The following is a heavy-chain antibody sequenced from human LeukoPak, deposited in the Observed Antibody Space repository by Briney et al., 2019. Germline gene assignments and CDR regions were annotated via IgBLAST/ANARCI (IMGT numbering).Heavy chain of an antibody. CDR2: INPNSGGT. CDR3: ARGRYCSGGSCVPHFDY. Sequence: GASVKVSCKASGYTFTGYYMHWVRQAPGQGLEWMGWINPNSGGTNYAQKFQGKVTMTRDTSISTAYMELSRLRSDDTAVYYCARGRYCSGGSCVPHFDYWVQGTLVTVSS. D-gene: IGHD2-15*01. J-gene: IGHJ4*02. CDR1: GYTFTGYY. V-gene: IGHV1-2*02.